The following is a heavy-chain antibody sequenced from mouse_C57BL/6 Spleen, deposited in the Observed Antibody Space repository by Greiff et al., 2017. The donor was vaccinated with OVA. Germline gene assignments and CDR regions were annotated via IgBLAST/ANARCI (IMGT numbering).Heavy chain of an antibody. CDR1: GYTFTDYN. V-gene: IGHV1-22*01. CDR3: ARMRYDYEGYFDV. Sequence: VQLKQSGPELVKPGASVKMSCKASGYTFTDYNMHWVKQSHGKSLEWIGYINPNNGGTSYNQKFKGKATLTVNKSSSTAYMELRSLTSEDSAVYYCARMRYDYEGYFDVWGTGTTVTVSS. CDR2: INPNNGGT. J-gene: IGHJ1*03. D-gene: IGHD2-4*01.